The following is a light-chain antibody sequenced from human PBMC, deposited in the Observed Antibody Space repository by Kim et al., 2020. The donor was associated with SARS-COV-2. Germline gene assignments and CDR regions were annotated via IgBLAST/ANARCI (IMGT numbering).Light chain of an antibody. CDR1: SSDVGGYDY. CDR2: EVS. J-gene: IGLJ3*02. Sequence: QSALTQPPSASGSPGQSVTISCTGTSSDVGGYDYVSWYQQHPGKAPKVIIYEVSKRPSGVPDRFSGSKSGNTASLTVSGLQPEDEADYYCSSYAGTSRFLFVGVVFGGGTQLTVL. V-gene: IGLV2-8*01. CDR3: SSYAGTSRFLFVGVV.